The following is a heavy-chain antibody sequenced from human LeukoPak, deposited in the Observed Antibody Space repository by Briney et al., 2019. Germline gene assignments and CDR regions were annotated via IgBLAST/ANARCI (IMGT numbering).Heavy chain of an antibody. V-gene: IGHV3-69-1*01. J-gene: IGHJ4*02. D-gene: IGHD5-18*01. CDR3: AQQNSYGSLDF. CDR2: IWTSSAI. Sequence: GGSLRLSCAASGFSIRMSSMNWVRQAPGKGLEWVSYIWTSSAIHYADSVKGRFTISRGNAKNSVYLQMNSLRDEDTAMYYCAQQNSYGSLDFWGQGILVAVSS. CDR1: GFSIRMSS.